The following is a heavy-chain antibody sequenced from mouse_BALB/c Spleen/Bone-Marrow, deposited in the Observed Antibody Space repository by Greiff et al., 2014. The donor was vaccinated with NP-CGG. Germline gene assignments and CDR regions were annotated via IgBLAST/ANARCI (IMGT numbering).Heavy chain of an antibody. CDR3: ARDNYGSRVFDY. CDR2: IWAGGST. Sequence: VQLVESGPGLVAPSQSLSITRTVSGFSLTSYGVHWVRQPPGKGLEWLGVIWAGGSTNYNSALMSRLSISKDNSKSQVFLKMNSLQTDDTAMYYCARDNYGSRVFDYWGQGTTLTVSS. V-gene: IGHV2-9*02. CDR1: GFSLTSYG. J-gene: IGHJ2*01. D-gene: IGHD1-1*01.